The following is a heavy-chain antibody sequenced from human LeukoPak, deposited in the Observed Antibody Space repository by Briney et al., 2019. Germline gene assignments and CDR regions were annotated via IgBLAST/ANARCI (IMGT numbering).Heavy chain of an antibody. Sequence: PGGSLRLSCAASGFTFSDYYMSWIRQPPGKGLEWIGYIYYSGSTNYNPSLKSRVTISVDTSKNQFSLKLSSVTAADTAVYYCARGGDGYMDYWGQGTLVTVSS. CDR1: GFTFSDYY. CDR3: ARGGDGYMDY. V-gene: IGHV4-59*01. J-gene: IGHJ4*02. CDR2: IYYSGST. D-gene: IGHD5-24*01.